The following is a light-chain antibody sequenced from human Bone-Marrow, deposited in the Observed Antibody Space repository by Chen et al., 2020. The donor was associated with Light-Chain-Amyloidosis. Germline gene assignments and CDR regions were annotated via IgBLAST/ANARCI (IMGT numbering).Light chain of an antibody. CDR1: QDINNY. CDR2: GGS. V-gene: IGKV1-33*01. J-gene: IGKJ4*01. Sequence: DIQMSQSPSSLSASIGDRVTITYQARQDINNYLNRYQQKQGKATKLLMDGGSNLEWGVPSKFSGSGSGTDFTFTISCLHPEDIATYDGQQYHSLPPTFRGGTRVE. CDR3: QQYHSLPPT.